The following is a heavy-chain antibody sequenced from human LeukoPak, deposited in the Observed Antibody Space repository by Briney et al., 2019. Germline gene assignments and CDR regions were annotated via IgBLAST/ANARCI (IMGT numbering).Heavy chain of an antibody. CDR1: GFPFSSYA. CDR2: ISSSGSGGNT. J-gene: IGHJ6*02. CDR3: ARGGGLDV. Sequence: GSLGLSCAASGFPFSSYAMSWARQAPGKGLEGVSGISSSGSGGNTYYADSVKGRFTISRDSSKNSLYLQMSNLRAEDTAVYFCARGGGLDVWGQGATVTVSS. D-gene: IGHD3-16*01. V-gene: IGHV3-23*01.